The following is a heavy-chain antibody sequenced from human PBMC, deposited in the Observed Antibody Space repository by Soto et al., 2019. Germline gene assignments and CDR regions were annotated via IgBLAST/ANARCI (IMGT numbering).Heavy chain of an antibody. J-gene: IGHJ6*03. V-gene: IGHV4-59*08. Sequence: LTCTVSGGSISSYYWSWIRQPPGKGLEWIGYIYYSGSTNYNPSLKSRVTISVDTSKNQFSLKLSSVTAADTAVYYCARLQTYNYYYMDVWGKGTTVTVSS. CDR3: ARLQTYNYYYMDV. CDR1: GGSISSYY. CDR2: IYYSGST.